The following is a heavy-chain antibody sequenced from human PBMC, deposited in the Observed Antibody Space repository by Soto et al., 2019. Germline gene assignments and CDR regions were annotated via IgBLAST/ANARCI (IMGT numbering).Heavy chain of an antibody. CDR1: GYSFAGYW. CDR2: IDPRDSQT. J-gene: IGHJ4*02. D-gene: IGHD3-22*01. CDR3: ARQIYDSDTGPNFQYYFES. V-gene: IGHV5-10-1*01. Sequence: GESLKISCKGSGYSFAGYWITWVRQKPGKGLEWMGRIDPRDSQTYYSPSFRGHVTISVTKSITTVFLQWRRLRASDTAMYYCARQIYDSDTGPNFQYYFESWGQGTPVTVSS.